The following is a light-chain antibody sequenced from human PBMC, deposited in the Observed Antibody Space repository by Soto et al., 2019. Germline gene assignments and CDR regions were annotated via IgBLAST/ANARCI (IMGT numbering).Light chain of an antibody. J-gene: IGKJ1*01. V-gene: IGKV3-11*01. Sequence: EFVLTQSPGTLSLSPGERATLSCRASQSVSSYLAWYQQKPGQAPRLLIYDASNRATGIPARFSGSGSGTDFTLTISSLEPEDFAVYYCQQRSNWPTFGQGTKVDNK. CDR2: DAS. CDR1: QSVSSY. CDR3: QQRSNWPT.